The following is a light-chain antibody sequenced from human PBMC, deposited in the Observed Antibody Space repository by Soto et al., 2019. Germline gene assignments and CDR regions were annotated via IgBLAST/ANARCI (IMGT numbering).Light chain of an antibody. CDR2: DAS. V-gene: IGKV1-5*01. Sequence: DIQMTQSPSTLSASVGDRVTITYRASQSISSWLAWYQQKPGKAPKLLIYDASSLESGVTSRFSGIGSGTEFTLTISSLQPDDFATYYCQQYNSYSWTFGQGTKVDIK. CDR3: QQYNSYSWT. J-gene: IGKJ1*01. CDR1: QSISSW.